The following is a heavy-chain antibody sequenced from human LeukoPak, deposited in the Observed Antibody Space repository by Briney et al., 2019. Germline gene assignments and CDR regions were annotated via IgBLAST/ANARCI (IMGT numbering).Heavy chain of an antibody. D-gene: IGHD1-26*01. CDR1: GFNFSTSD. CDR3: ARLGGNLSR. J-gene: IGHJ4*02. CDR2: ITTRGTTT. Sequence: GGTLRLSCVPSGFNFSTSDMNWVRRAPGEGLDWVAYITTRGTTTYYADSVKGRFTLSRDNANNPLYLQMNALRAEDTAVYYCARLGGNLSRWGQGTLVTVSS. V-gene: IGHV3-48*03.